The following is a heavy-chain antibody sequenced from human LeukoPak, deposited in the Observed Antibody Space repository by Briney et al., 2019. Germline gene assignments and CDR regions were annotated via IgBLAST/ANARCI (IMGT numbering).Heavy chain of an antibody. V-gene: IGHV1-69*13. J-gene: IGHJ4*02. CDR2: IIPILTTA. CDR1: GGTFSSYA. Sequence: ASVKVSCKASGGTFSSYAINWVRQAPGQGLEWMGDIIPILTTANYAQNFQGRVTITADESTSTAYMELSSLRSEDTAVYYCARELPAPPPHKYFDCWGQGTLVTISS. D-gene: IGHD1-26*01. CDR3: ARELPAPPPHKYFDC.